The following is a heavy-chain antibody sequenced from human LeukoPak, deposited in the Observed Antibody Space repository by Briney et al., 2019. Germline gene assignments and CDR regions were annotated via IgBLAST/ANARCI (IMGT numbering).Heavy chain of an antibody. Sequence: GASVKVSCKASGGTFSSYAISWVRQAPGQGLEWMGGIIPIFGTANYAQKFQGRVTITADESMSTAYMELSSLRSEDTAVYYCARNVDYCSGGSCTRAGWFDPWGQGTLVTVSS. CDR2: IIPIFGTA. V-gene: IGHV1-69*13. CDR3: ARNVDYCSGGSCTRAGWFDP. D-gene: IGHD2-15*01. CDR1: GGTFSSYA. J-gene: IGHJ5*02.